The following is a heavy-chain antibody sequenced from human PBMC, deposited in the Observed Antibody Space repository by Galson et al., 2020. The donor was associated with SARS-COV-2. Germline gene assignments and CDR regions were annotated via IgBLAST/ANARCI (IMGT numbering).Heavy chain of an antibody. CDR1: GGSFSGYS. CDR2: ISHSDSS. J-gene: IGHJ4*02. Sequence: SETLSLTCAVYGGSFSGYSWTWVRQFPGKGLEWIGQISHSDSSDSNPSPKSRVTLSVDTSKNQFSLRLTSVTAADTAVDYCTRGLPGDWGQGTLLTVSS. CDR3: TRGLPGD. D-gene: IGHD1-26*01. V-gene: IGHV4-34*01.